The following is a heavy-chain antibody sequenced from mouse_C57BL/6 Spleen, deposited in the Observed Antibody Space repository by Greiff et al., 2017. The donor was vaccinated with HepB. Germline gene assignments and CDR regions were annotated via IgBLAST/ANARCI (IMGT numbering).Heavy chain of an antibody. Sequence: EVMLVESGGDLVKPGGSLKLSCAASGFTFSSYGMSWVRQTPDKRLEWVATISSGGSYTYYPDSVKGRFTISRDNAKNTLYLQMSSLKSEDTAMYYCARRGYGSSFSFAYWGQGTLVTVSA. V-gene: IGHV5-6*02. D-gene: IGHD1-1*01. J-gene: IGHJ3*01. CDR1: GFTFSSYG. CDR2: ISSGGSYT. CDR3: ARRGYGSSFSFAY.